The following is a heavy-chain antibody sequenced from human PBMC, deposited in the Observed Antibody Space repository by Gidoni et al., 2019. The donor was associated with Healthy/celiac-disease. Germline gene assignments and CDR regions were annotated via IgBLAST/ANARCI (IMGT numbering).Heavy chain of an antibody. V-gene: IGHV3-72*01. CDR3: ARSSTSSHKRFDY. CDR2: TRNKANSYTT. CDR1: GFTFSDHY. Sequence: EVQLVESGGGLVQPGGSLRLSCAASGFTFSDHYVDWIRQATGKGLAWVGRTRNKANSYTTEYAAAGKGRFTITRDDSKNSLYLQMNSLKTEDTAVYYCARSSTSSHKRFDYWGQGTLVTVSS. J-gene: IGHJ4*02. D-gene: IGHD2-2*01.